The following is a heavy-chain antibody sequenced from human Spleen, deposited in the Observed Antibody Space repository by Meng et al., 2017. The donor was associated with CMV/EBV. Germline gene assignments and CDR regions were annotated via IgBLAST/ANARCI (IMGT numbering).Heavy chain of an antibody. D-gene: IGHD4-23*01. J-gene: IGHJ5*02. V-gene: IGHV1-2*02. CDR3: SFEKDYGGNSILWFDP. CDR2: INSNTGGT. Sequence: FTFSGYFIHWVRQAPGQGLEWMGCINSNTGGTNYAQKFQGRVTMTRDTSVRSAYMDLRGLRYDDTAVYFCSFEKDYGGNSILWFDPWGQGTLVTVSS. CDR1: FTFSGYF.